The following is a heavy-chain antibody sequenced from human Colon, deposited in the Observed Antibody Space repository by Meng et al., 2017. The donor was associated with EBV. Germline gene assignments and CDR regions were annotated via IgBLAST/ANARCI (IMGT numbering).Heavy chain of an antibody. CDR2: INTNTGKP. CDR3: ARDSEAADY. J-gene: IGHJ4*02. Sequence: QVQWVQPGSELKNPGASVRISCKASGYTFTTYGMNWVRQAPGQGLEWMGWINTNTGKPTYAQGLTGRFVFSLDTSVSTAYLQISSLKAEDTAVYYCARDSEAADYWGQGTLVTVSS. D-gene: IGHD6-25*01. V-gene: IGHV7-4-1*02. CDR1: GYTFTTYG.